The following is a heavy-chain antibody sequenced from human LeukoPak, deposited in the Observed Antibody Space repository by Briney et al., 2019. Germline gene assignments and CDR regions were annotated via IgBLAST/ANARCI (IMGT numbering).Heavy chain of an antibody. V-gene: IGHV3-7*01. CDR3: ARDRHSSSWYEFDY. CDR1: GFTFSNYW. CDR2: IKQDGSQK. Sequence: PGGSLRLSCAASGFTFSNYWMSWVRQAPGKWLEWLANIKQDGSQKYYVDSVNGRFNIYRDNAKTSLYVQMNSLRAEDTAVSYCARDRHSSSWYEFDYWGQGTLVTVSS. D-gene: IGHD6-13*01. J-gene: IGHJ4*02.